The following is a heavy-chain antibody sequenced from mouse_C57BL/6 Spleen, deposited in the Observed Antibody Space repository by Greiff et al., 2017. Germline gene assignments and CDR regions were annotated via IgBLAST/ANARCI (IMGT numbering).Heavy chain of an antibody. J-gene: IGHJ3*01. D-gene: IGHD2-2*01. CDR2: IDPETGGT. CDR3: TRSETWGYDVRAGFAY. V-gene: IGHV1-15*01. Sequence: VHLVESGAELVRPGASVTLSCKASGYTFTDYEMHWVKQTPVHGLEWIGAIDPETGGTSYNQKFKGKAILTADKSSSTAYMELRSLTSEDSAVYYCTRSETWGYDVRAGFAYGGQGTLVTVSA. CDR1: GYTFTDYE.